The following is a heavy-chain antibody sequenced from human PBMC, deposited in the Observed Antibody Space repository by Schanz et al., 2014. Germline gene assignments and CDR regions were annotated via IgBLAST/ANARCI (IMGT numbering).Heavy chain of an antibody. J-gene: IGHJ3*02. CDR2: IEHDGTNK. CDR3: ARAAGYGGAFDI. D-gene: IGHD4-17*01. V-gene: IGHV3-7*01. CDR1: GFTVSSNY. Sequence: EVQLVESGGGLVQPGGSLRLSCAASGFTVSSNYMSWVRQAPGKGLEWVANIEHDGTNKYYVDPVKGRFTISRDNAKTSLYLQMNSLRAEDTAVYYCARAAGYGGAFDIWGQGTMVTVSS.